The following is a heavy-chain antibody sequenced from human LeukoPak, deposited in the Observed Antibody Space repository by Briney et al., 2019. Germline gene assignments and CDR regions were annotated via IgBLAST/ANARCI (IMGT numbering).Heavy chain of an antibody. CDR2: INTDSGNP. Sequence: ASVKVSCKASGYSFNSQGMNWVRQAPGQGLEWMGWINTDSGNPTYAQDFTGRFVFSLDSSVSTAYLQISNLMPEDTAKYYCAREILRFDIWGQGTMVTVSS. J-gene: IGHJ3*02. V-gene: IGHV7-4-1*02. CDR1: GYSFNSQG. CDR3: AREILRFDI.